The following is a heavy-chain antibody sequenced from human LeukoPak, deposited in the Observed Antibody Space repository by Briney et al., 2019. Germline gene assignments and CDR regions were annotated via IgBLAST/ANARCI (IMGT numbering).Heavy chain of an antibody. Sequence: GGSLRLSCVASGFTFTQYWMTWVCQAPGKGLEWVARLHPDGSERNYVGSVEGRFTVFGDNAKSSLFLQMHSLRVEDTAVYYCARGGYSFDYLGQGTLVTVPS. CDR2: LHPDGSER. CDR3: ARGGYSFDY. CDR1: GFTFTQYW. J-gene: IGHJ4*02. D-gene: IGHD5-12*01. V-gene: IGHV3-7*01.